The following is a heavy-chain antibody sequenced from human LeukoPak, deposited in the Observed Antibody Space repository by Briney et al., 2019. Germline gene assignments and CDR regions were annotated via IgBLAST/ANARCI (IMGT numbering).Heavy chain of an antibody. CDR2: IIPIFGTA. D-gene: IGHD4-23*01. V-gene: IGHV1-69*13. Sequence: SVKVSCKASGGTFSSYAISWVRQAPGQGLEWMGGIIPIFGTANYAQKFQGRVTITADESTSTAYMELSSLRSEDTAVYYCARDVTTVVIFSGFDYWGQGTLVTVSS. CDR1: GGTFSSYA. J-gene: IGHJ4*02. CDR3: ARDVTTVVIFSGFDY.